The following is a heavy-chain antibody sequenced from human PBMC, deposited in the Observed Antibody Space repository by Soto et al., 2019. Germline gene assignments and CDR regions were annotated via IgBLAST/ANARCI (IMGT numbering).Heavy chain of an antibody. CDR3: ARDVIYCSGGSCYSTRPDHDAFDT. J-gene: IGHJ3*02. CDR2: IYYSGST. D-gene: IGHD2-15*01. Sequence: SETLSLTCTVSGGSISSGGYYWSWIRQHPGKGLEWIGYIYYSGSTYYNPSLKSRVTISVDTSKNQFSLKLSSVTAADTAVYYCARDVIYCSGGSCYSTRPDHDAFDTWGQGTMVTVSS. CDR1: GGSISSGGYY. V-gene: IGHV4-31*03.